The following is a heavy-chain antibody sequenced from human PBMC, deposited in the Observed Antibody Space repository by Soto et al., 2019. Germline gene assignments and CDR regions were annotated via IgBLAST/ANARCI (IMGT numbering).Heavy chain of an antibody. Sequence: ASVKVSCKASGYTFISYGISWVRQAPGQGLERMGWISAYNGNTNYAQKFQGRVTMTTDTSTSTAYMELRSLRSDDTAVYYCARDGEKTTVTYYYYYYGMDVWG. CDR3: ARDGEKTTVTYYYYYYGMDV. CDR1: GYTFISYG. V-gene: IGHV1-18*01. J-gene: IGHJ6*02. CDR2: ISAYNGNT. D-gene: IGHD4-17*01.